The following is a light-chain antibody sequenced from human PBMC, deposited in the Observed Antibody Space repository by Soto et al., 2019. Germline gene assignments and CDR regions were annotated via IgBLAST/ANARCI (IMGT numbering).Light chain of an antibody. J-gene: IGKJ1*01. Sequence: DIQMTQSPSTLSASVGDRVTITCRASQTISNWLAWYQQKPGKAPKLLIYDVSSLESGVPSRFSGSGSGTVFTLTISSLQPDDSATYYCQQYNTFWTFGQGTKV. V-gene: IGKV1-5*01. CDR3: QQYNTFWT. CDR2: DVS. CDR1: QTISNW.